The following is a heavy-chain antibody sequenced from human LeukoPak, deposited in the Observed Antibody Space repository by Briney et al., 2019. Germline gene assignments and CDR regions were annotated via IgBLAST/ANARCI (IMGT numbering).Heavy chain of an antibody. CDR2: IYTSGST. Sequence: PSETLSLTCTVSGGSISNYFWTWIRQPAGKGLEWIGRIYTSGSTNYNPSLKSRVTMSVDTSKNQFSLKLSSVTAADTAVYYCARDQYYYDSSGTYYMDVWGKGTTVTISS. J-gene: IGHJ6*03. CDR1: GGSISNYF. CDR3: ARDQYYYDSSGTYYMDV. V-gene: IGHV4-4*07. D-gene: IGHD3-22*01.